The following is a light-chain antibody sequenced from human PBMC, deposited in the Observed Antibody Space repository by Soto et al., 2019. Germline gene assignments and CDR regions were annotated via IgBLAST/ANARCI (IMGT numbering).Light chain of an antibody. CDR1: SSNIGSNT. Sequence: QSVVTQPPSASGTPGQRVTISCSGSSSNIGSNTVNWYQHLPGTAPKLLIYSNNQRPSGVPVRLSGSKSGTTASLAISGLQSDEEADDYCAAWDDSLNGVIFGGGTKVTVL. V-gene: IGLV1-44*01. CDR3: AAWDDSLNGVI. J-gene: IGLJ2*01. CDR2: SNN.